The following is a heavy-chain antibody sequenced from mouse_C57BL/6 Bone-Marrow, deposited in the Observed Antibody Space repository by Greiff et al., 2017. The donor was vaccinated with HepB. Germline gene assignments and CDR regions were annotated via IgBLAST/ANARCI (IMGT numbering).Heavy chain of an antibody. CDR1: GFTFSDYG. V-gene: IGHV5-15*04. CDR3: ARHYYGSSDDWYFDV. Sequence: EVKLEESGGGLVQPGGSLKLSCAASGFTFSDYGMAWVRQAPRKGPEWVAFISNLAYSIYYADTVTGRFTISRENAKNTLYLEMSSLRSEETAMYYCARHYYGSSDDWYFDVWGTGTTVTVSS. CDR2: ISNLAYSI. D-gene: IGHD1-1*01. J-gene: IGHJ1*03.